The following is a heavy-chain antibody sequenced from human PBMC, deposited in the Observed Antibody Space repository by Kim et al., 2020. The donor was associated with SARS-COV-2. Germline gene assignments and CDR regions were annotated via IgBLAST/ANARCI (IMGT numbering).Heavy chain of an antibody. CDR3: VRGDYGGHVGHFND. J-gene: IGHJ4*02. Sequence: GGSLRLSCAASGFSVSTNYMGWVRQAPGKGLEWISIIYTGGHGYYAASVRGRFTISRDNSKNTLYLQMNSVRVEDTAVYYCVRGDYGGHVGHFNDWGQGT. V-gene: IGHV3-53*01. CDR2: IYTGGHG. D-gene: IGHD4-17*01. CDR1: GFSVSTNY.